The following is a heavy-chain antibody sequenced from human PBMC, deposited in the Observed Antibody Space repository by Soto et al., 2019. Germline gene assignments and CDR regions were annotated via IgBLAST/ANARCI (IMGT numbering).Heavy chain of an antibody. D-gene: IGHD3-3*01. J-gene: IGHJ4*02. CDR1: GFTFSSYW. CDR3: ARSGAMEWLFSGTYYFDY. Sequence: EVQLVESGGGLVQPGGSLRLSCAASGFTFSSYWMSWVRQAPGKGLEWVANIKQDGGEKYYVDSVKGRFTISRDNAKNSLYLQMNSLRAEDTAVYYCARSGAMEWLFSGTYYFDYWGQGTLVTVSS. CDR2: IKQDGGEK. V-gene: IGHV3-7*01.